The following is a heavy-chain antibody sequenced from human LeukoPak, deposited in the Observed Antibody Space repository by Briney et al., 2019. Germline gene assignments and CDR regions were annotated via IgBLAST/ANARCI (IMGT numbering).Heavy chain of an antibody. Sequence: GGSLRLSCAASGFTFSSYAMSWVRQAPGEGLEWVSAISGSGGSTYYADSVKGRFTISRDNSKNTLYLQMNSLRVEDTAVYYCAAPIADSSGSWYYYGMDVWGQGTTVTVS. CDR1: GFTFSSYA. V-gene: IGHV3-23*01. CDR2: ISGSGGST. J-gene: IGHJ6*02. D-gene: IGHD3-22*01. CDR3: AAPIADSSGSWYYYGMDV.